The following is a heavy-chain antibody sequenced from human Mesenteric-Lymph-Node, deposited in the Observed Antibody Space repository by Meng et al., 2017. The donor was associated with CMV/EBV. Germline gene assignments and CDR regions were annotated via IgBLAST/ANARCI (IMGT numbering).Heavy chain of an antibody. CDR1: GYTFTSYG. CDR3: ARDPGYSSGWPPDY. D-gene: IGHD6-19*01. J-gene: IGHJ4*02. V-gene: IGHV1-18*04. Sequence: ASGYTFTSYGISWLRQAPGQGLEWMGWISAYNGNTNYAQKLQGRVTMTTDTSTSTAYMELRSLRSDDTAVYYCARDPGYSSGWPPDYWGQGTLVTVSS. CDR2: ISAYNGNT.